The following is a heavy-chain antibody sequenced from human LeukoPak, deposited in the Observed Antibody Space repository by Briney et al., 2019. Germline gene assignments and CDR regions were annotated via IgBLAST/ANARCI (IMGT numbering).Heavy chain of an antibody. J-gene: IGHJ4*02. CDR2: IRSSSSTI. D-gene: IGHD4-23*01. CDR3: ARAVTRAEDY. CDR1: GFTFSSYS. Sequence: GGSLRLSCAASGFTFSSYSMNWVRQAPGKGLEWVSYIRSSSSTIYYADSVKGRFTISRDNAKNSLYLQMNSLRAEDTAVYYCARAVTRAEDYWGQGTPVTVSS. V-gene: IGHV3-48*01.